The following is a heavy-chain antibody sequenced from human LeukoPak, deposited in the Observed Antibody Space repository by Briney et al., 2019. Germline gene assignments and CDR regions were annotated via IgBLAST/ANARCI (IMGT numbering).Heavy chain of an antibody. CDR3: AREMAVVGASLGAFDI. V-gene: IGHV3-30-3*01. CDR2: ISYDGSNK. CDR1: GFTFSSYA. Sequence: GGSLRLSCAASGFTFSSYAMHWVRQAPGKGLEWVAVISYDGSNKYYADSVKGRFTISRDNSKNTLYLQMNSLRAEDTAVYYCAREMAVVGASLGAFDIWGQGTMVTVSS. J-gene: IGHJ3*02. D-gene: IGHD2-15*01.